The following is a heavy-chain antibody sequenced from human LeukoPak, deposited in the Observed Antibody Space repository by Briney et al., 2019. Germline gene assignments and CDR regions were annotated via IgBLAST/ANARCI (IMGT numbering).Heavy chain of an antibody. Sequence: SETLSLTCIVSGGSISSHYWSWIRQPPGKGLEWIGYIYYSGSTNYNPSLKSRVTISVDTSKNQFSLKLSSVTAADTAVYYCARSTTYYDFWSGYRPQNYYFDYWGQGTLVTVSS. V-gene: IGHV4-59*11. J-gene: IGHJ4*02. CDR2: IYYSGST. CDR1: GGSISSHY. D-gene: IGHD3-3*01. CDR3: ARSTTYYDFWSGYRPQNYYFDY.